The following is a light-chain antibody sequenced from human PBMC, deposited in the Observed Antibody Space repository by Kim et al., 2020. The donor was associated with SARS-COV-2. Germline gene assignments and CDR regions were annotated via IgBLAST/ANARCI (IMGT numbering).Light chain of an antibody. CDR2: DAS. Sequence: DIQLTQSPASLSASVGDSVTITCQASRDISNYLNWYQHKPGKAPKLLIYDASNLEKGVPSRFSGSGSETDFTLTISSLQPEDIGTYYCQQYDDLPPYTFGQGTKLEIK. V-gene: IGKV1-33*01. J-gene: IGKJ2*01. CDR3: QQYDDLPPYT. CDR1: RDISNY.